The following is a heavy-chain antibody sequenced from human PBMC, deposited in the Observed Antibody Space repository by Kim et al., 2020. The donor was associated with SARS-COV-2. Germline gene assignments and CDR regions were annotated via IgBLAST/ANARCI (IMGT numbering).Heavy chain of an antibody. CDR3: TREGDGHIVVVTPNDY. CDR1: GFTFGDYA. J-gene: IGHJ4*02. Sequence: GGSLRLSCTASGFTFGDYAMSWFRQAPGKGLEWVGFIRSKAYGGTTEYAASVKGRFTISRDDSKSIAYLQMNSLKTEDTAVYYCTREGDGHIVVVTPNDYWGQGTLVTVSS. V-gene: IGHV3-49*03. D-gene: IGHD2-21*02. CDR2: IRSKAYGGTT.